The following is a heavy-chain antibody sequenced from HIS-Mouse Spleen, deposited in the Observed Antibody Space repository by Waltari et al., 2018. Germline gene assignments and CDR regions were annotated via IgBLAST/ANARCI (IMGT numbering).Heavy chain of an antibody. CDR3: AREIPYSSSWYDWYFDL. V-gene: IGHV3-7*01. D-gene: IGHD6-13*01. Sequence: EVQLVESGGGLVQPGGSLRLSCAASGFTFSSYWMSWVRQAPGKGLEWVANIKQDGSEKDYVDSVKGRFTISRDNAKNSLYLQMNSLRAEDTAVYYCAREIPYSSSWYDWYFDLWGRGTLVTVSS. CDR2: IKQDGSEK. J-gene: IGHJ2*01. CDR1: GFTFSSYW.